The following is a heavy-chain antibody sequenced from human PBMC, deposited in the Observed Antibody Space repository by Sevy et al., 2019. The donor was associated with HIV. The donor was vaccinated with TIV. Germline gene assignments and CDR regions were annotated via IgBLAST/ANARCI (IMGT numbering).Heavy chain of an antibody. CDR2: IYTSGST. CDR1: GGSISSYY. J-gene: IGHJ6*02. Sequence: SETLSLTCTVSGGSISSYYWSWIRQPAGKGLEWIGRIYTSGSTNYNPSLKSRVTMSVDTSKNQFSLKLSSVTAADTAVYYCAGDWDYYGSGSYKPNYYYYGMDVWGQGTTVTVSS. CDR3: AGDWDYYGSGSYKPNYYYYGMDV. D-gene: IGHD3-10*01. V-gene: IGHV4-4*07.